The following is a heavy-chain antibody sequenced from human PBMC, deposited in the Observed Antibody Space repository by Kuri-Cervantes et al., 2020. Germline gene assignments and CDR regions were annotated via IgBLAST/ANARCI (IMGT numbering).Heavy chain of an antibody. J-gene: IGHJ3*02. CDR1: GFTFSGYW. Sequence: GESLKISCTASGFTFSGYWMHWVRQAPGKGLEWVSSISSSSSYIYYADSVKGRFTISRDNAKNPLYLQMNSLRAEDTAVYYCARDDGVITMIVEDSHDAFDIWGQGTMVTVSS. CDR2: ISSSSSYI. D-gene: IGHD3-22*01. V-gene: IGHV3-21*01. CDR3: ARDDGVITMIVEDSHDAFDI.